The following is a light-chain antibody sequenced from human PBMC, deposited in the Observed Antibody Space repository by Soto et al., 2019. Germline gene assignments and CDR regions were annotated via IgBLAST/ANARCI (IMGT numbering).Light chain of an antibody. Sequence: EIVMTQSPATLSVSPGDRATLSCRASQSVSSDLAWYEQKPGQAPRLLISGVYSRAAGIPDRFSGSGSGTDFTLTISRLEPEDFAVYYCQQYDTSPRTFGQGTKVDIK. J-gene: IGKJ1*01. CDR1: QSVSSD. V-gene: IGKV3D-15*01. CDR2: GVY. CDR3: QQYDTSPRT.